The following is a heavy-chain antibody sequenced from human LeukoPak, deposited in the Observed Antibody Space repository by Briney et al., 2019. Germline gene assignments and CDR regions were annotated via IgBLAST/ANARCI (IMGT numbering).Heavy chain of an antibody. CDR3: ARTRLNDY. Sequence: GGSLRLSCAASGFTFSNYSMNWVRQAPGKGLEWVSYISSTSSTIYYADSVRGRFTISRDNANNSLCLQMNSLRDEDTAVYYCARTRLNDYWGQGTLVTVSS. CDR1: GFTFSNYS. CDR2: ISSTSSTI. V-gene: IGHV3-48*02. J-gene: IGHJ4*02.